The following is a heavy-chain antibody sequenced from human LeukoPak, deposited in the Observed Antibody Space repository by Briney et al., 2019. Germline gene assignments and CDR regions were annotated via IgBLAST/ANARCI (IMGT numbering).Heavy chain of an antibody. V-gene: IGHV4-61*02. Sequence: SETLSLTCTVSGASISSGSYSWSWIRQPAGKGLEWIGRIYNSGSTNYNPSLKSRVTISVDTSKNQFSLKLSSVTAADTAVYYCARGHCTSGSCSRWFDPWGQGTLVTVSS. CDR3: ARGHCTSGSCSRWFDP. D-gene: IGHD2-15*01. CDR1: GASISSGSYS. CDR2: IYNSGST. J-gene: IGHJ5*02.